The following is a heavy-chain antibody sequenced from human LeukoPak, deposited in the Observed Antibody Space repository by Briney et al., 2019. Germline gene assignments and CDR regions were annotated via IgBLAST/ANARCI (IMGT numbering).Heavy chain of an antibody. Sequence: PGGSLRLSCATSGLTFSYYWMNWVRQAPGKGLEWVANIKQDGSEKYYVESVKGRFTISRDNTKNSLFLQMNSLRVEDTAVYYCARSLWPEDYWGQGILVTVSS. D-gene: IGHD2-21*01. J-gene: IGHJ4*02. CDR3: ARSLWPEDY. CDR2: IKQDGSEK. V-gene: IGHV3-7*01. CDR1: GLTFSYYW.